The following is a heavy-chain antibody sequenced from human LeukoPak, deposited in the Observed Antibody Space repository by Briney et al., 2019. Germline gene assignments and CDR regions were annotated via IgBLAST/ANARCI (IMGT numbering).Heavy chain of an antibody. Sequence: GGSLRLSCAASGFTFGSYWMHWVRQAPGKGLVWVSRINSDGSSTSYADSVKGRFTISRDNAKNTLYLQMNSLRAEDTAVYYCAHLSGYCSSTSCYAWGQGTLVTVSS. CDR3: AHLSGYCSSTSCYA. V-gene: IGHV3-74*01. J-gene: IGHJ4*02. CDR2: INSDGSST. D-gene: IGHD2-2*01. CDR1: GFTFGSYW.